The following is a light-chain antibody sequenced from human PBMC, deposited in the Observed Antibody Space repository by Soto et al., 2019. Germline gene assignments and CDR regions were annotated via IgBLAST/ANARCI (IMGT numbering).Light chain of an antibody. CDR1: QSINSRY. V-gene: IGKV3-20*01. CDR3: QQFGSSPGFT. J-gene: IGKJ3*01. Sequence: EIVLTQSPGTLSLSPGERATLSCRANQSINSRYLAWYQQKPGQAPSLLIYGASSRATGIPDRLSGSGAGTDFTLTISRLEPEDFAVYYCQQFGSSPGFTFGPGTIVDIK. CDR2: GAS.